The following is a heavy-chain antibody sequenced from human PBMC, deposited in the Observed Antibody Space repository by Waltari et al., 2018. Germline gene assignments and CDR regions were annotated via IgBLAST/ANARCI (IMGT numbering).Heavy chain of an antibody. J-gene: IGHJ4*02. D-gene: IGHD4-17*01. CDR2: INGDGRNT. CDR1: AFTFSGYW. CDR3: VRGGGTYGDWDY. V-gene: IGHV3-74*01. Sequence: EVPLVESGGGLVQPGGSLRLSCAASAFTFSGYWMHWVRQAPGKGLVWVSRINGDGRNTNYADSVKGRFTISRDNAKNTLYLQMNSLRAEDTAVYYCVRGGGTYGDWDYWGLGTLVTVSS.